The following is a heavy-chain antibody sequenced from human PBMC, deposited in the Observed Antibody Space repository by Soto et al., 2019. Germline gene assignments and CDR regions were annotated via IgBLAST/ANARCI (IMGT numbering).Heavy chain of an antibody. D-gene: IGHD3-9*01. V-gene: IGHV4-61*01. Sequence: QVQLQESGPGLVKPSETLSLTCTVSGGSVSSGSYYWSWIRQPPGKGLEWIGYIYYSGSTNYNPSLKRRVTISVDTSKNQFSLKLSSVTAADTAVYYCATSLYDILTGYDYYYYYGMDVWGQGTTVTVSS. J-gene: IGHJ6*02. CDR1: GGSVSSGSYY. CDR2: IYYSGST. CDR3: ATSLYDILTGYDYYYYYGMDV.